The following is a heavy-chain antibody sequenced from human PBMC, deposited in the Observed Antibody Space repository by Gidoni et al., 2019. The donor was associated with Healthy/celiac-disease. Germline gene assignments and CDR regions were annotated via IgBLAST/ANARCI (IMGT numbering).Heavy chain of an antibody. V-gene: IGHV3-9*01. D-gene: IGHD2-8*01. CDR2: ISWNSGSI. CDR1: GFTFDDYA. CDR3: AKDIGYCTNGVCYLFDY. Sequence: EVQLVESGGGLVQPGSSLRLSCAASGFTFDDYAMHWVRQAPGKGLEWVSGISWNSGSIGYADSVKGRFTISRDNAKNSLYLQMNSLRAEDTALYYCAKDIGYCTNGVCYLFDYWGQGTLVTVSS. J-gene: IGHJ4*02.